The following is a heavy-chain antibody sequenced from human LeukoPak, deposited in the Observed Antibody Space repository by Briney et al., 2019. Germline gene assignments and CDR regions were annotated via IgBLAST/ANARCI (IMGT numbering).Heavy chain of an antibody. CDR1: GGSISSSNW. D-gene: IGHD2-15*01. CDR2: IYHSVST. V-gene: IGHV4-4*02. CDR3: ARVRKEALRYCTGGSCPYYYYYYMDV. J-gene: IGHJ6*03. Sequence: KSSGTLSLTCAVSGGSISSSNWWSWVRQPPGKGLEWIGEIYHSVSTNYNPSLKSRVTISVDKSKNQFSLRLSSVTAADTAVYYCARVRKEALRYCTGGSCPYYYYYYMDVWGKGTTVTVSS.